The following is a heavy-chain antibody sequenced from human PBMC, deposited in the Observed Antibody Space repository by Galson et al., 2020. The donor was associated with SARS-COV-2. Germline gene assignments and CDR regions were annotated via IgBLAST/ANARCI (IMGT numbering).Heavy chain of an antibody. Sequence: GESLKISCASSGFTFSSYGMHWVRQAPGKGLEWVSVIWYDGSNKYYADSVKGRFTISRDNSKNTLYLQMNSLRAEDTAVYYCATAPVVKASTVATTRRYYYYYGMDVWGQGTTVTVSS. D-gene: IGHD6-19*01. CDR3: ATAPVVKASTVATTRRYYYYYGMDV. V-gene: IGHV3-33*01. CDR2: IWYDGSNK. CDR1: GFTFSSYG. J-gene: IGHJ6*02.